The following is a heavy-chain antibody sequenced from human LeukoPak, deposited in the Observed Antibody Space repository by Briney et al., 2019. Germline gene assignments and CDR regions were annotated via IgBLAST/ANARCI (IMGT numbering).Heavy chain of an antibody. CDR1: GGTFSSYA. CDR3: ARVRYFDWPYSADHYYYYMDV. CDR2: IIPIFGTA. D-gene: IGHD3-9*01. Sequence: SVKVSCKASGGTFSSYAISWVRQAPGQGLEWMGGIIPIFGTANYAQKFQGRVTITADKSTSTAYMELSSLRSEDTAVYYCARVRYFDWPYSADHYYYYMDVWGKGTTVTVSS. V-gene: IGHV1-69*06. J-gene: IGHJ6*03.